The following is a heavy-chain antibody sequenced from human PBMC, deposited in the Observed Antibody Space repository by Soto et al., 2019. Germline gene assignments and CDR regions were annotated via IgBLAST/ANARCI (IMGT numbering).Heavy chain of an antibody. Sequence: SETLSLTCAVYGGSFSGYYWGWIRQPPGKGLEWIGYINYSGSTNYNPSLKSRVTISVDTSKNQFSLKLSSVTAADTAVYSCARGLYSSSRGYYYYYMDVWGKGTTVTVSS. CDR2: INYSGST. V-gene: IGHV4-34*01. J-gene: IGHJ6*03. D-gene: IGHD6-13*01. CDR3: ARGLYSSSRGYYYYYMDV. CDR1: GGSFSGYY.